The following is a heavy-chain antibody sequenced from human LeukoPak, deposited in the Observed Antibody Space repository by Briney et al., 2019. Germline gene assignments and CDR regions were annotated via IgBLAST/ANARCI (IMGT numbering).Heavy chain of an antibody. CDR1: GYIFTSYY. CDR3: AGDNALGYCSGGSCYRWFDP. D-gene: IGHD2-15*01. V-gene: IGHV1-46*01. J-gene: IGHJ5*02. CDR2: INPSGGST. Sequence: ASVKVSCKASGYIFTSYYVHWVRQAPGQGLEWMGIINPSGGSTSYAQKFQGRVTMTRDTSTSTVYMELSSLRSEDTAVYYCAGDNALGYCSGGSCYRWFDPWGQGTLVTVSS.